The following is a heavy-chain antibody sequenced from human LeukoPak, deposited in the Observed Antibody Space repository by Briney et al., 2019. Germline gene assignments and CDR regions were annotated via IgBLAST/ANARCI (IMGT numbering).Heavy chain of an antibody. D-gene: IGHD3-3*01. CDR1: GYTFTGYY. CDR3: AREERDFWGGWAYGMDV. CDR2: INPNSGGT. V-gene: IGHV1-2*02. J-gene: IGHJ6*02. Sequence: ASVKVSCKASGYTFTGYYMHWVRQAPGQGREWMGWINPNSGGTNYAQKFQGRVTMTRDTSISTAYMELSRLRSDETAVYYCAREERDFWGGWAYGMDVWGQGTTVTVSS.